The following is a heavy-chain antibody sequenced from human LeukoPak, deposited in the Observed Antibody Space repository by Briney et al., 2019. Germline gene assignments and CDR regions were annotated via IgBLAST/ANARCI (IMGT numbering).Heavy chain of an antibody. V-gene: IGHV1-2*02. CDR2: INPQTGGT. D-gene: IGHD2-21*02. CDR3: ARGIFRGDGDFNY. CDR1: GHTFSDSY. Sequence: ASVKVSCKTSGHTFSDSYVHWVRQAPGQGPEWMGWINPQTGGTDYARKFQDRVTLTTDTSTNTVYMDLTRLRYDDTAIYFCARGIFRGDGDFNYWGQGTLVTVTS. J-gene: IGHJ4*02.